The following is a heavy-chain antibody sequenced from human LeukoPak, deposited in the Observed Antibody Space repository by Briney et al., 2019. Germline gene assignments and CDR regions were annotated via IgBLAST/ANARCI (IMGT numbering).Heavy chain of an antibody. D-gene: IGHD3-3*01. J-gene: IGHJ6*02. CDR1: GGTFSSYA. CDR2: FDPEDGET. CDR3: ATAMITIFGLDV. Sequence: ASVKVSCKASGGTFSSYAISWVRQAPGQGLEWMGGFDPEDGETIYAQKFQGRVTMTEDTSTDTAYMELSSLRSEDTAVYYCATAMITIFGLDVWGQGTTVTVSS. V-gene: IGHV1-24*01.